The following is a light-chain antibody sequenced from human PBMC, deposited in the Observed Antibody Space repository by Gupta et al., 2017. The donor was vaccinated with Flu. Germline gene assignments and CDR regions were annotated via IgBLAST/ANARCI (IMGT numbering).Light chain of an antibody. CDR1: SGHSSYA. Sequence: VKLTCTLSSGHSSYAIAWHQQQPEKGPRYLMKLNSDGSHSKGDGIPDRFSGSSSGAARYLTISSLQSEDEADYYCQTWGTGIHVFGGGTKLTVL. J-gene: IGLJ3*02. V-gene: IGLV4-69*01. CDR2: LNSDGSH. CDR3: QTWGTGIHV.